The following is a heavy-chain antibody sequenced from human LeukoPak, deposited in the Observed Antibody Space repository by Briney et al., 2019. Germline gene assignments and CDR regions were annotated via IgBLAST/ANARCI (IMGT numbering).Heavy chain of an antibody. CDR1: GGTFSSYA. Sequence: SVTVSCTASGGTFSSYAISWVRQAPGQGLEWMGGIIPIFGTANYAQKFQGRVTITADASTSTAYLELSSLRSEDTAVYYCARVPVSRYCSGGSCYSNGYFDYWGQGTLVTVSS. D-gene: IGHD2-15*01. J-gene: IGHJ4*02. CDR2: IIPIFGTA. V-gene: IGHV1-69*01. CDR3: ARVPVSRYCSGGSCYSNGYFDY.